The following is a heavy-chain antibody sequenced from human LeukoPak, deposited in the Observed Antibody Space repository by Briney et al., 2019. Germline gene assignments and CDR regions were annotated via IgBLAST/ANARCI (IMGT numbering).Heavy chain of an antibody. CDR3: AREPTAMIL. J-gene: IGHJ4*02. D-gene: IGHD5-18*01. V-gene: IGHV3-21*01. CDR2: ISSSSTYI. Sequence: GGSLRLSCAASGFTLSSYAMSWVRQTPGKGLEWVSSISSSSTYIYYADSVKGRFTISRDNAKNSLYLQMNSLRAEDTAVYYCAREPTAMILWGQGTLVTVSS. CDR1: GFTLSSYA.